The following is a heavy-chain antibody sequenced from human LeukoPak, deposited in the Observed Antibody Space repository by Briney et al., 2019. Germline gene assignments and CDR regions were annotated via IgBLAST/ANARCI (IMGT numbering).Heavy chain of an antibody. CDR3: ATTYDSSGCD. CDR2: IKHDGSVQ. CDR1: GFTFSSFW. D-gene: IGHD3-22*01. J-gene: IGHJ4*02. V-gene: IGHV3-7*01. Sequence: GGSLRLSCAASGFTFSSFWMAWVRQAPGKGLEWVANIKHDGSVQYYGDSVKGRFTISRDSAKNSLCLQMNSLRAEDTAVYYCATTYDSSGCDWGQGTLVTVSS.